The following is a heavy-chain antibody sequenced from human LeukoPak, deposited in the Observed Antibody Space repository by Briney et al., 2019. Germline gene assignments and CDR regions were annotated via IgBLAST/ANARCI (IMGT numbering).Heavy chain of an antibody. J-gene: IGHJ6*03. CDR2: INSDGSST. Sequence: PGGSLRLSCAASGFTFSSYWMHWVRQAPGKGLVWVSRINSDGSSTSYADSVKGRFTISRDNAKNTLYLQMNSLRAEDTAVYYCAREHEDYYYYYYMDVWGKGTTVTVSS. CDR3: AREHEDYYYYYYMDV. CDR1: GFTFSSYW. V-gene: IGHV3-74*01.